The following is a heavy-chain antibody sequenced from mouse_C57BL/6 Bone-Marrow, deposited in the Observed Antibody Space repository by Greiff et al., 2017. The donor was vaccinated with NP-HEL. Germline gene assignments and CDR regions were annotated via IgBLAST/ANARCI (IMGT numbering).Heavy chain of an antibody. CDR3: ARRLFFDY. CDR1: GYTLTDYY. V-gene: IGHV1-76*01. Sequence: QVQLQQSGAELVRPGASVKLSCKASGYTLTDYYINWVKQRPGQGLEWIARIYPGSGNTYYNEKFKGKATLTAEKSSSTAYMQLSSLTSEDAAVYCCARRLFFDYWGQGTTLTVSS. J-gene: IGHJ2*01. CDR2: IYPGSGNT.